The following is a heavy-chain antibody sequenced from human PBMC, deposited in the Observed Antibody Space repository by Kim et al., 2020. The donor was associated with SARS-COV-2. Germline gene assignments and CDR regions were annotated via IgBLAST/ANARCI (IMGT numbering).Heavy chain of an antibody. D-gene: IGHD6-19*01. CDR3: ARGGSSEDYYFDY. V-gene: IGHV4-31*02. Sequence: YNPSLKSRVTISVDTSKNQFSLKLSSVTAADTAVYYCARGGSSEDYYFDYWGQGTLVTVSS. J-gene: IGHJ4*02.